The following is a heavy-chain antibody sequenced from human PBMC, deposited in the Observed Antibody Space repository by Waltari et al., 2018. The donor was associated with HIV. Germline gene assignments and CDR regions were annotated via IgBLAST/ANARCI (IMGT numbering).Heavy chain of an antibody. J-gene: IGHJ4*02. Sequence: QVQVVQSGAEVKKPGASVKVSCKASGYTFSGYYMNWVRQAPGQGLEWKGWIIPNNGETKCAQKFQGRVAMTADTSVTTAYMELSGLTSDDTAVYYCVRGGQRFLEWFHPSDYWGQGTLVTVSS. CDR1: GYTFSGYY. CDR2: IIPNNGET. V-gene: IGHV1-2*02. CDR3: VRGGQRFLEWFHPSDY. D-gene: IGHD3-3*01.